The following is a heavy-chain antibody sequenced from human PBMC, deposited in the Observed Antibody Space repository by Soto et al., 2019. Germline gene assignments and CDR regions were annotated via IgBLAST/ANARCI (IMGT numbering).Heavy chain of an antibody. CDR2: IYSGGST. D-gene: IGHD3-16*01. Sequence: QLGGSLRLSCAASGFTVSSNYMSWVRQAPGKGLEWVSVIYSGGSTYYADSVKGRFTISRDNSKNTLYLQMNSLRAEDTAVYYCARESPTGGGGGNDAFDIWGQGTMVTVSS. CDR3: ARESPTGGGGGNDAFDI. V-gene: IGHV3-66*02. J-gene: IGHJ3*02. CDR1: GFTVSSNY.